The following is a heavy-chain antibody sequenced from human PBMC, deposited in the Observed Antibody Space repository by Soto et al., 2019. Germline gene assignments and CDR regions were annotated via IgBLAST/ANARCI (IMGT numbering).Heavy chain of an antibody. CDR3: ARVPDR. D-gene: IGHD2-2*01. Sequence: PSETLSLTCAVSGGSIGSSNWWSWVRQSPGKGLEWIASFYYNGNAYYNPSLKSRVTIFVDTSKNQFSLKLSSVTAADTAVYYCARVPDRWGQGTLVTVSS. CDR2: FYYNGNA. J-gene: IGHJ5*02. CDR1: GGSIGSSNW. V-gene: IGHV4-4*02.